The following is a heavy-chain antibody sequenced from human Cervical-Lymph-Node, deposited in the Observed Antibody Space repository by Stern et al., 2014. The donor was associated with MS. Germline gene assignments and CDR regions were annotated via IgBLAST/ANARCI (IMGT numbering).Heavy chain of an antibody. CDR1: GYIFTNFG. J-gene: IGHJ4*02. CDR2: SSVRNGVT. Sequence: LVQSGGEVKKPGASVKVSCEASGYIFTNFGISWVRQAPGQGLEWMGWSSVRNGVTRSAEKFQGRVTMTTETTTSTVYMELRNLRFDDSAVYYCARDAAWFDYWGQGTLVTVSS. V-gene: IGHV1-18*01. D-gene: IGHD2-15*01. CDR3: ARDAAWFDY.